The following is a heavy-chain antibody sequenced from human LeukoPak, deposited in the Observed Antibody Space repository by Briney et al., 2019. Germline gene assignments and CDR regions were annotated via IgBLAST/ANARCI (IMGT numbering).Heavy chain of an antibody. Sequence: GGSLRLSCVASGFTFSSYWMHWVRQDPRKGLVWVSRINGDGRNINYANSVRGRFTISRDNAKNTLYLQMNSLRAEDTAVYYCARDEKWELRGAFDIWGQGTMVTVSS. D-gene: IGHD1-26*01. CDR2: INGDGRNI. J-gene: IGHJ3*02. CDR1: GFTFSSYW. CDR3: ARDEKWELRGAFDI. V-gene: IGHV3-74*01.